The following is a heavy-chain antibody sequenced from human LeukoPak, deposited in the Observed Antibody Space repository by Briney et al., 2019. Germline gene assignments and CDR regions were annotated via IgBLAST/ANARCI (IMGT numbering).Heavy chain of an antibody. V-gene: IGHV3-33*01. CDR1: GFTFSCYG. Sequence: GGSLRLSCAASGFTFSCYGMHWVRQAPGKGLEWVAVIWYDGSNKYYADSVKGRFTISRDNSKNTLYLQMNSLRAEDTAVYYCARDQYCSSTSCYTTFDYWGQGTLVTVSS. J-gene: IGHJ4*02. CDR3: ARDQYCSSTSCYTTFDY. CDR2: IWYDGSNK. D-gene: IGHD2-2*02.